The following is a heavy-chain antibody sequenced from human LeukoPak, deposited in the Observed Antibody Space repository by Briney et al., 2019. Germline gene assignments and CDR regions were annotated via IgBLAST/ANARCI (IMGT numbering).Heavy chain of an antibody. D-gene: IGHD3-10*01. CDR3: ASGFGEGDNWFDP. CDR2: IYHSGST. V-gene: IGHV4-30-2*01. J-gene: IGHJ5*02. CDR1: GGSISSGGSS. Sequence: SETLSLTCAVSGGSISSGGSSWSWIRQPPGKGLEWIGYIYHSGSTYYNPSLKSRVTISVDTSKNQFSLKLSSVTAADTAVYYCASGFGEGDNWFDPWGQGTLVTVSS.